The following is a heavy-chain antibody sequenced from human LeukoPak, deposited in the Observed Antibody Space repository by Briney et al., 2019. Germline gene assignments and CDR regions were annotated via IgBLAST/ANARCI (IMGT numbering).Heavy chain of an antibody. CDR1: GLAFSSYA. D-gene: IGHD4-17*01. CDR2: LTSGGRI. Sequence: GGSLRLSCAASGLAFSSYAMSWASQAPGKGLEWVSTLTSGGRIYYADSVKGRFTISRDNPRNTLHLQMNRLRVEDTAIYYCAKDRDYSDRLFEDWGLGTLVSVS. J-gene: IGHJ4*02. CDR3: AKDRDYSDRLFED. V-gene: IGHV3-23*01.